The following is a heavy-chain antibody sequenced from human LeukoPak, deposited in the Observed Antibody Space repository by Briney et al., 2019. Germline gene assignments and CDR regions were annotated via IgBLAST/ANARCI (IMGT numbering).Heavy chain of an antibody. V-gene: IGHV3-21*01. CDR1: GFTFSSYS. CDR3: AREGSSSWTDHFDY. Sequence: KSGGSLRLSCAASGFTFSSYSMNWVRQAPGKGLEWVSSISSSSSYIYYADSVKGRFTISRDNAKNSLYLQMNSLRAEDTAVYYCAREGSSSWTDHFDYWGQGTLVTVSS. D-gene: IGHD6-13*01. J-gene: IGHJ4*02. CDR2: ISSSSSYI.